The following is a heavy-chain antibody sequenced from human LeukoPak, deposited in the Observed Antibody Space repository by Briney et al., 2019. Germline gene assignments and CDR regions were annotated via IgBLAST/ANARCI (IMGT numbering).Heavy chain of an antibody. D-gene: IGHD3-3*01. CDR3: ARDGLYDFWSGYENWYFDL. V-gene: IGHV4-4*07. Sequence: SETLSLTCTVSGGSISSYYWSWIRQPAGKGLEWIGRIYTSGSTNYNPSLKSRVTMSVDTSKNQFSLKLSSVTAADTAVYYCARDGLYDFWSGYENWYFDLWGRGTLVAVSS. J-gene: IGHJ2*01. CDR2: IYTSGST. CDR1: GGSISSYY.